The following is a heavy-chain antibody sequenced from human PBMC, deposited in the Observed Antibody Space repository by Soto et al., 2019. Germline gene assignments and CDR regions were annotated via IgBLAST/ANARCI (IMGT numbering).Heavy chain of an antibody. CDR2: IYHTGIT. Sequence: SLTLSLTCPVSVGSISSGGYSWSWIRHPPGKGLEWIGYIYHTGITYYNPSLGIRVTISVDRSKNHFSLRLTSVTAADTAVYYCARAAAEQLAYFNYWGPGDLVTVSS. J-gene: IGHJ4*02. CDR3: ARAAAEQLAYFNY. D-gene: IGHD6-6*01. CDR1: VGSISSGGYS. V-gene: IGHV4-30-2*01.